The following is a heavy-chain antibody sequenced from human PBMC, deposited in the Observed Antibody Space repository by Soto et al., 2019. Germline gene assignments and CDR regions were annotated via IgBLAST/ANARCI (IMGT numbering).Heavy chain of an antibody. J-gene: IGHJ6*02. CDR2: INHSGST. CDR3: ARGFQGYYYYYGMDV. Sequence: PPETLSLTCAVYGGSFSGYYWSWIRQPPGKGLEWIGEINHSGSTNYNPSLKSRVTISIDTSKNQFSLKLSSVTAADTAVYYCARGFQGYYYYYGMDVWGQGTTVTVSS. CDR1: GGSFSGYY. V-gene: IGHV4-34*01.